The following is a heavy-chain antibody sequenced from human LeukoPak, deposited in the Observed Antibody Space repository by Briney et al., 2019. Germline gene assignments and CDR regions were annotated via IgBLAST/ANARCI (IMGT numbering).Heavy chain of an antibody. D-gene: IGHD3/OR15-3a*01. V-gene: IGHV3-30-3*01. CDR1: GFTFSSYA. CDR2: ISYDGSNK. J-gene: IGHJ4*02. Sequence: GGSLRLSCAASGFTFSSYAMHWVRQAPGKGLEWVAVISYDGSNKYYADSVKGRFTISRDNSKNTLYLQMNSLRAEDTAVYYCARAYDLRWNLDYWGQGTLVTVSS. CDR3: ARAYDLRWNLDY.